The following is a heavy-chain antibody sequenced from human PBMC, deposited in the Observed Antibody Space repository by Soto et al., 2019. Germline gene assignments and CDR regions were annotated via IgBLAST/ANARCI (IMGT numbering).Heavy chain of an antibody. CDR1: GFTFSSYA. D-gene: IGHD6-19*01. J-gene: IGHJ4*01. V-gene: IGHV3-23*01. CDR3: AKDSHGSGWYGYFDS. CDR2: ISSSGGST. Sequence: GGSLRLSCAASGFTFSSYAMTWVRQAPGMGLEWLSIISSSGGSTYYADSVKGRFTISRENSRSTLFLQMNSLRAEDTALYYCAKDSHGSGWYGYFDSWGHGTLVTV.